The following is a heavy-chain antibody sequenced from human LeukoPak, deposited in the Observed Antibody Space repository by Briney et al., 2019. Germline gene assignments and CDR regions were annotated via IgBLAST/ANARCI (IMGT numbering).Heavy chain of an antibody. Sequence: SETLSLTCAVYGGSFSGYYWSWIRQPPGKGLEWIGEINHSGSTNYNPSLKSRVTISVDTSKNQFSLKLSSVTAADTAVYYCARAGVLRYFDWLSHSDPFDYWGQGTLVTVSS. D-gene: IGHD3-9*01. J-gene: IGHJ4*02. CDR1: GGSFSGYY. V-gene: IGHV4-34*01. CDR2: INHSGST. CDR3: ARAGVLRYFDWLSHSDPFDY.